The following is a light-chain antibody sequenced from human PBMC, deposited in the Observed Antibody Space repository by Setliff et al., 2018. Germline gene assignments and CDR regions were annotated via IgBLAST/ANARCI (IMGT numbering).Light chain of an antibody. Sequence: IQLTQPPSTLSASVGDRVTITCRASQSISNWLAWYQQKPGKAPKLLIYQVSNLQSGVPSRFSGSGSGTEFTLTISSLQPDDFATYYCQQCDSFSRFTFGQGT. V-gene: IGKV1-5*03. CDR2: QVS. J-gene: IGKJ2*01. CDR1: QSISNW. CDR3: QQCDSFSRFT.